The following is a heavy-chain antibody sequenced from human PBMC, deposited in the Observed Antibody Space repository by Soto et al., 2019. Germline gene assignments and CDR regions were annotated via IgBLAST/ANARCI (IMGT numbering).Heavy chain of an antibody. J-gene: IGHJ4*02. V-gene: IGHV3-23*01. CDR1: GFTFRSSP. CDR2: INGGDDSE. CDR3: TNDSHWGIISPNHDH. Sequence: EVQLWESGGGLVQPGGSLRLSCAVSGFTFRSSPMSWVRRAPGEGLEWVSGINGGDDSEHYVDSVRGRFTIIRDNSKNLLLLQMNSLRVEDTAIYYCTNDSHWGIISPNHDHWGQGTQVTVSS. D-gene: IGHD3-16*01.